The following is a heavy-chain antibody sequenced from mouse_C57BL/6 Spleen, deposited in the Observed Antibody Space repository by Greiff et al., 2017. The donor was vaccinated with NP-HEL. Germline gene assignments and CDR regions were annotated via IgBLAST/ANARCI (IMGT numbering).Heavy chain of an antibody. Sequence: VQLQQSGPELVKPGASVKISCKASGYAFSSSWMNWVKQRPGKGLEWIGRIYPGDGDTNYNGKFKGKATLTADKSSSTAYMRLSSLTSEDSAVYFCARSSSGYYYFDYWGQGTTLTVSS. CDR3: ARSSSGYYYFDY. V-gene: IGHV1-82*01. CDR2: IYPGDGDT. J-gene: IGHJ2*01. CDR1: GYAFSSSW. D-gene: IGHD3-2*02.